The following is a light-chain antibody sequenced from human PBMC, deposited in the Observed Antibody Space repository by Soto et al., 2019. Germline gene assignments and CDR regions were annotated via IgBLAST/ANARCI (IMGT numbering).Light chain of an antibody. CDR3: QQYNNWPRT. J-gene: IGKJ1*01. CDR1: QSVNSIY. Sequence: DIVMTQSPDSLAVSLGERATINCRASQSVNSIYLAWYQQIPGQPPRLLIYGASTRATGIPARFSGSGSGTEFTLTISSLQSEDFAVYYCQQYNNWPRTFGQGTKVDIK. V-gene: IGKV3-15*01. CDR2: GAS.